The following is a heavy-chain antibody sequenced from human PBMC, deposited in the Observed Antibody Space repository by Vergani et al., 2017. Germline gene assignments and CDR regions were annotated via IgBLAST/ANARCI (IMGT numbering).Heavy chain of an antibody. J-gene: IGHJ6*03. V-gene: IGHV3-20*01. CDR3: ARGGLYSFYYFMNV. Sequence: EVQLVESGGVVVQPGGSLRLSCVASGFRFDQFGMMWVRQSPGKGPEWVAGISFNGLTVGYSESVEGRFTISRDNSKKSLFLQMSNVRAEDTASYHCARGGLYSFYYFMNVWGNGTTVKVSS. CDR2: ISFNGLTV. D-gene: IGHD2/OR15-2a*01. CDR1: GFRFDQFG.